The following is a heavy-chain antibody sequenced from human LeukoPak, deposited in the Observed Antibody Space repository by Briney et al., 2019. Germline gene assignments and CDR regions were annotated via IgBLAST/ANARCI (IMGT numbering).Heavy chain of an antibody. CDR2: IYSGGST. CDR3: AKSETVAGTGDY. CDR1: GFTVSSNY. D-gene: IGHD6-19*01. Sequence: GGSLRLSCAASGFTVSSNYMSWVRQAPGKGLEWVSVIYSGGSTYYADSVKGRFTISRDNSKNTLYLQMNSLRAEDTAVYYCAKSETVAGTGDYWGQGTLVTVSS. V-gene: IGHV3-66*01. J-gene: IGHJ4*02.